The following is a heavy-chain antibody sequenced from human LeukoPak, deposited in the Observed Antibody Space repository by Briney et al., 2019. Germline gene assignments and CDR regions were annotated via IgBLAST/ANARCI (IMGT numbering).Heavy chain of an antibody. V-gene: IGHV4-34*01. CDR2: INHSGST. J-gene: IGHJ5*02. CDR3: ARGVNWIDP. CDR1: GGSLSGYY. Sequence: SETLSLTCGVYGGSLSGYYWSWIRQPPGKGLGWIGEINHSGSTNYNPSLKGRVTISVDTSKNQFSLKLSSVTAADTAVYYCARGVNWIDPWGQGTLVTVSS.